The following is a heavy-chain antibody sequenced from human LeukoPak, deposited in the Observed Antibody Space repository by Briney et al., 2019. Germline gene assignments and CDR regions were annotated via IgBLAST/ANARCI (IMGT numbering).Heavy chain of an antibody. CDR1: GFTFSSYS. D-gene: IGHD6-19*01. CDR3: AKARAVAGIFYYGMDV. V-gene: IGHV3-23*01. J-gene: IGHJ6*02. CDR2: ISGSGGST. Sequence: PAGSLTLSCAVSGFTFSSYSMSWVRQAPGKGLEWVSAISGSGGSTYYADSVKGRFTTATYNSKNTLYLQMNSLRVEDTAVYDCAKARAVAGIFYYGMDVWGQGTTVTVSS.